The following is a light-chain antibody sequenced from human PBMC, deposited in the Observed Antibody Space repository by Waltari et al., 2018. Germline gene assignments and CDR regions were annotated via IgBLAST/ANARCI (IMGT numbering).Light chain of an antibody. Sequence: QSALTQPRSVSGSPGQSVTISCTGTSNDGGGYNFVSWYQHHPGKDPKLIIYDVRRRPSEVPDRFSGSKSDNTASLTISGLQAEDEAEYYCCSFAGTYTWVFGGGTKLTVL. CDR3: CSFAGTYTWV. J-gene: IGLJ3*02. CDR2: DVR. CDR1: SNDGGGYNF. V-gene: IGLV2-11*01.